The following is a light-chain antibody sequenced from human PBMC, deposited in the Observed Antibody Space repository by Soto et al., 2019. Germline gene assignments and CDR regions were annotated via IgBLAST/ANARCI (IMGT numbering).Light chain of an antibody. Sequence: EIVLTQSPGTLSLSPGERATLSCRASQSVSSSYLAWYQQKPGQAPRLLIYGASSRATGIPDRFSGSGSGTDFTLTISRLEPEDFAVYYCQQYGSSITLGQRTRLEIK. CDR2: GAS. V-gene: IGKV3-20*01. CDR3: QQYGSSIT. CDR1: QSVSSSY. J-gene: IGKJ5*01.